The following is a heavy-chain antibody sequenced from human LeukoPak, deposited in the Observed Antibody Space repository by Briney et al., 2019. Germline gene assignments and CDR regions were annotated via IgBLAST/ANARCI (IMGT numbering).Heavy chain of an antibody. CDR3: ARDLGYYRADY. CDR1: GFTFSSYW. Sequence: GGSLRLSCAASGFTFSSYWMSWVRQAPGKGLEWVANIKGDGSDNHYVDSARGRFTISRDNAKNSLYLQMNSLRAEDTAVCYCARDLGYYRADYWGQGTLVTVSS. J-gene: IGHJ4*02. V-gene: IGHV3-7*04. D-gene: IGHD1-26*01. CDR2: IKGDGSDN.